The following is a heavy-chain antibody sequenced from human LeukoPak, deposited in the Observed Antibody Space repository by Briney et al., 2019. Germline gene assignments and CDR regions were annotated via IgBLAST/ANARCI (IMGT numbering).Heavy chain of an antibody. Sequence: GGSLRLSCAASGFTFSTYGMHWVRQAPGKGLQWVAVIWYDGSNKYYEDSVKGRFTISRDNSWNTLHLQMNSLRAEDTAVYYCARDAGYGSGSYFDYWGQGTPVTVSS. CDR3: ARDAGYGSGSYFDY. CDR1: GFTFSTYG. V-gene: IGHV3-33*01. D-gene: IGHD3-10*01. CDR2: IWYDGSNK. J-gene: IGHJ4*02.